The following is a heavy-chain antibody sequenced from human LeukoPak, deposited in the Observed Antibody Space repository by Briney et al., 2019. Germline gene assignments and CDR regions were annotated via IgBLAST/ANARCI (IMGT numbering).Heavy chain of an antibody. D-gene: IGHD2-2*01. CDR3: ARDRCSSTSCYGFDY. Sequence: GGSLRLSCSASGFTFKDYSMSWVRQAPGKGLEWVSRISGGGGATKYADSVKGRFTISRDNSKNTLYLQMNSLRAEDTAVYYCARDRCSSTSCYGFDYWGQGTLVTVSS. CDR2: ISGGGGAT. J-gene: IGHJ4*02. V-gene: IGHV3-23*01. CDR1: GFTFKDYS.